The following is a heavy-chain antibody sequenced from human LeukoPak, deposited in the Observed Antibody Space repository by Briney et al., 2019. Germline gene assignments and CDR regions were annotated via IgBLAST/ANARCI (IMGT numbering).Heavy chain of an antibody. V-gene: IGHV1-46*01. CDR3: ARGIGSSKLAAAGDDY. Sequence: ASVKVSCKASGYTFTSYYIHWVRQAPGQGLEWMGIINPSGGSTSYAQKFQGRVTMTRDTSTSTVYMELSSLRSEDTAVYYCARGIGSSKLAAAGDDYWGQGTLVTVSS. J-gene: IGHJ4*02. D-gene: IGHD6-13*01. CDR2: INPSGGST. CDR1: GYTFTSYY.